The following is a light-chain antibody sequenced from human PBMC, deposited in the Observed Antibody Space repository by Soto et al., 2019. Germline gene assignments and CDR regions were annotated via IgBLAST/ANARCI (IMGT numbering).Light chain of an antibody. Sequence: ETVMTQSPVTLSVSPGERATLSCRASQSVRDNLAWYQQKPGQPPRLLIYGTSTRATGIPATFSGSGSGTEFTLTISSLQSEDFAVYYCQQYNNWPPITFGQGTRLESK. V-gene: IGKV3-15*01. J-gene: IGKJ5*01. CDR3: QQYNNWPPIT. CDR1: QSVRDN. CDR2: GTS.